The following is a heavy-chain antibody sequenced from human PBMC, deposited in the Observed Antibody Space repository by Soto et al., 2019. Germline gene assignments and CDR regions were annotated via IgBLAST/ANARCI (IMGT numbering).Heavy chain of an antibody. D-gene: IGHD5-12*01. Sequence: QVQLEQSGAEVQKPGSSVKVSCKASGGTFSSSAFSWVRQAPGQGLEWMGGIMPVFPTPDYAQKFQDRVTITADASTSTTNMELRGLRSEDTDIDYCARDKYRLQLGGNYYYILDVWGQGTTVIVSS. CDR3: ARDKYRLQLGGNYYYILDV. V-gene: IGHV1-69*12. CDR2: IMPVFPTP. CDR1: GGTFSSSA. J-gene: IGHJ6*02.